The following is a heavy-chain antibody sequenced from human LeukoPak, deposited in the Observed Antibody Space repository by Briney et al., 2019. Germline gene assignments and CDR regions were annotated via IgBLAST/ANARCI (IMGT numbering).Heavy chain of an antibody. CDR2: IKQDGSEK. CDR1: GFTFSSYW. Sequence: QTGGSLRLSCAASGFTFSSYWMSWVRQAPGKGLEWVANIKQDGSEKYYVDSVRGRFTISRDNSKNTLYLQMNSLRAEDTAVYYCGSPFTPLGPLAVADPGWFDPWGQGTLVTVSS. CDR3: GSPFTPLGPLAVADPGWFDP. D-gene: IGHD6-19*01. V-gene: IGHV3-7*03. J-gene: IGHJ5*02.